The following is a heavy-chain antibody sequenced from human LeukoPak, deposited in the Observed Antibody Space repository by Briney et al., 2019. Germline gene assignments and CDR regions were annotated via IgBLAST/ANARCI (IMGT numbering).Heavy chain of an antibody. CDR1: GFSFTTYW. CDR3: VLAGRSGRVY. Sequence: PGGSLRLSCAASGFSFTTYWMDWVRQAPGKGLVWVSRISIDGSTTIYADSVKGRFTISRDNTKNTLYLQMNSLRGDDTAVYYCVLAGRSGRVYWGPGTLVTVSS. D-gene: IGHD2-2*01. J-gene: IGHJ4*02. V-gene: IGHV3-74*01. CDR2: ISIDGSTT.